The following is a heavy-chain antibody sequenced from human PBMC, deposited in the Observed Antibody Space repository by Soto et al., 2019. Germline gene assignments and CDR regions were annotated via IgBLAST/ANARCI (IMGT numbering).Heavy chain of an antibody. CDR1: VVSIARVNTYC. V-gene: IGHV4-30-2*01. CDR3: ATAVTDYFGTWFDP. J-gene: IGHJ5*02. Sequence: PSETLSLTCAVSVVSIARVNTYCGSWIRQPPWKGLEWIGSISHTGSTSYNPSLKSRVSMSVDKSKNQLSLKLSSVTAAYMAVYYCATAVTDYFGTWFDPWGQGTLVTVSS. D-gene: IGHD3-16*01. CDR2: ISHTGST.